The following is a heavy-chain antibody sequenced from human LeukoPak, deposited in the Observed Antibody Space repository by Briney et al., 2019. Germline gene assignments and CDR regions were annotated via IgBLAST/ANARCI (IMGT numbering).Heavy chain of an antibody. D-gene: IGHD4-17*01. CDR2: INPNSGGT. CDR1: GYTFTGYY. Sequence: ASVTVSCKASGYTFTGYYMHWVRQAPGQGLEWMGWINPNSGGTNFAQKFQGRVTMTRDTSISTAYMELSRLRSDDTAVYYCARGEYGVFDWLDPWGQGTLVTVSS. CDR3: ARGEYGVFDWLDP. J-gene: IGHJ5*02. V-gene: IGHV1-2*02.